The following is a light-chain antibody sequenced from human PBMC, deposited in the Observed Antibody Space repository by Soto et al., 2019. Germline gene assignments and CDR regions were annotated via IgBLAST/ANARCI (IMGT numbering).Light chain of an antibody. CDR2: QVT. Sequence: QSALAQPASMSGSPGQSITISCTGSGSDIATFNYVSWYQQYPGKAPKLLIYQVTSRASGVSHRFSGSKSGNTAALTISGLQPEDEAECYCNSYSSTSFYVFGTGTKVTVL. V-gene: IGLV2-14*01. CDR3: NSYSSTSFYV. CDR1: GSDIATFNY. J-gene: IGLJ1*01.